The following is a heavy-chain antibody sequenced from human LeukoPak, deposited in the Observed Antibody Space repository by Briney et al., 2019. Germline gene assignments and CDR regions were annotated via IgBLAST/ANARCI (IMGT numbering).Heavy chain of an antibody. Sequence: RPGGPQRLSCGPSGFTFDDYGVRWVRQARGKGVEWVSGINCNGGSIGYADSVTGRITISRENAKNSLYMEMNSLRAEDTALYFCARDDDSSGYSDAFDIWGQGTMVTVSS. CDR3: ARDDDSSGYSDAFDI. CDR1: GFTFDDYG. V-gene: IGHV3-20*04. D-gene: IGHD3-22*01. CDR2: INCNGGSI. J-gene: IGHJ3*02.